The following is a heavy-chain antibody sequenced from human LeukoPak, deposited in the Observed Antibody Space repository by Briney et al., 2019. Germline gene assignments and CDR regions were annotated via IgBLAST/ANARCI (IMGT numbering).Heavy chain of an antibody. Sequence: GGSLRLSCAASGFTFSSYSMNWVRQAPGKGLEWVSSISSSSSYIYYADSVKGRFTISRDNAKNSLYLQMNSLRAEDTAVYYYAREDYYDSSGYYALFDYWGQGTLVTVSS. D-gene: IGHD3-22*01. J-gene: IGHJ4*02. CDR1: GFTFSSYS. CDR3: AREDYYDSSGYYALFDY. V-gene: IGHV3-21*01. CDR2: ISSSSSYI.